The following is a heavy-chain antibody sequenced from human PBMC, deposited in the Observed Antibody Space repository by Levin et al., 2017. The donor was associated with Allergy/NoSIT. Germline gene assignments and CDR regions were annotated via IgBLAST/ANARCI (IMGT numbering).Heavy chain of an antibody. Sequence: TSETLSLTCTVSGGSISSYYGSWIRQPPGKGLEWIGYIHYSGSTNYNPSLKSRVTISVATSKNQFSLKLSSVTAADTAVYYCARHLGGAPWVAYYDDGMDVWGQGTTVTVSS. CDR1: GGSISSYY. V-gene: IGHV4-59*08. J-gene: IGHJ6*02. D-gene: IGHD5-12*01. CDR2: IHYSGST. CDR3: ARHLGGAPWVAYYDDGMDV.